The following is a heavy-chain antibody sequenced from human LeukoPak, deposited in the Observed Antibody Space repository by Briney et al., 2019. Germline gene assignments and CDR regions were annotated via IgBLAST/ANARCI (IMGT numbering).Heavy chain of an antibody. CDR3: VRDGVTAGFDY. Sequence: GGTLRLSCAASGFTSSYYWMSWVRQSPGKGLEWVANVKHDGSESTYADSVKGRFTVSRDNVKNSLYLDLNNLKLEDTALYYCVRDGVTAGFDYWGQGTLVSVSS. V-gene: IGHV3-7*01. CDR1: GFTSSYYW. D-gene: IGHD2-21*02. J-gene: IGHJ4*02. CDR2: VKHDGSES.